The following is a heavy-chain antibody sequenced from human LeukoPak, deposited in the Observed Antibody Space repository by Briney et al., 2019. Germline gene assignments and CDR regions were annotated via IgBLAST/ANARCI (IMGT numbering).Heavy chain of an antibody. V-gene: IGHV4-4*07. CDR1: GGSIGTYY. CDR3: ARESYRWYVHNYYYYGMDV. J-gene: IGHJ6*02. CDR2: IYTSGST. Sequence: PSETLSLTCTVSGGSIGTYYWSWIRQPAGKGLEWIGRIYTSGSTNYNPSLKSRVTMSVDTSKNQFSLKLSSVTAADTAVYYRARESYRWYVHNYYYYGMDVWGQGTTVTVSS. D-gene: IGHD6-13*01.